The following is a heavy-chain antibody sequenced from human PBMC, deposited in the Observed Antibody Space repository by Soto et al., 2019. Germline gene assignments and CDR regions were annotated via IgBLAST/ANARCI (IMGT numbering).Heavy chain of an antibody. CDR1: GFTFKVYA. CDR3: AKGAYSYGPLDS. Sequence: EVHLLDSGGALQQPGGSLRLSCEASGFTFKVYAMTWVRQAPGKGLEWVSVISASGGNTYYAESVKGRFTMSRDNSKNMVYLQMNNLRVEDTALYSCAKGAYSYGPLDSWGQGTLVTVSS. CDR2: ISASGGNT. D-gene: IGHD5-18*01. J-gene: IGHJ4*02. V-gene: IGHV3-23*01.